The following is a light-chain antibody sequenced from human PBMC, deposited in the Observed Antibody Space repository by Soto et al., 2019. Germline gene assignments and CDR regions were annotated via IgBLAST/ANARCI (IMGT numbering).Light chain of an antibody. J-gene: IGLJ1*01. CDR3: SSYTSSSTYV. CDR2: DVS. V-gene: IGLV2-14*03. CDR1: SSDVGGSNY. Sequence: QSALTQPASVSGSPGQSITISCTGTSSDVGGSNYVSWYQQHPGKAPKLIIFDVSHRPSGFSNRFSGSKSGNTASLTISAPQAEAEADYSSSSYTSSSTYVFGTGTKLTVL.